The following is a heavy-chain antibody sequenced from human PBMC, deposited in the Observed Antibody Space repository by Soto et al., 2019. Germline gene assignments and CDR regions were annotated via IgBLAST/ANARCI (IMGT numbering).Heavy chain of an antibody. Sequence: ETLSLTCTFSGDSVSRDSYYLSWIRQPPGKALEWIGYIYHDGTTSYNPSLQSRVTMSINTSKNQFSLKLSSVTAADTAIYYCAREGGVLRLSNWLDHWGQGNLGTAPQ. CDR1: GDSVSRDSYY. J-gene: IGHJ5*02. D-gene: IGHD3-3*01. CDR3: AREGGVLRLSNWLDH. CDR2: IYHDGTT. V-gene: IGHV4-61*01.